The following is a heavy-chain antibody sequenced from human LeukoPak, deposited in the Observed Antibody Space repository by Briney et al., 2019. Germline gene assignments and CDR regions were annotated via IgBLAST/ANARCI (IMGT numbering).Heavy chain of an antibody. CDR3: ARGGSYYDTSGLNYFDY. V-gene: IGHV3-13*01. J-gene: IGHJ4*02. D-gene: IGHD3-22*01. Sequence: GGSLRLSCAASGFTFSSYDMHWVRQATGKGLEWVSAIGTAGDTYYPGSVKGRFTISRENAKNSLYLQMNSLRAGDTAVYYCARGGSYYDTSGLNYFDYWGQGTLVTVSS. CDR2: IGTAGDT. CDR1: GFTFSSYD.